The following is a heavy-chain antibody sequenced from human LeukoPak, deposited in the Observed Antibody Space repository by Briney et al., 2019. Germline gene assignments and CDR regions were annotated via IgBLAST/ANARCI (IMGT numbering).Heavy chain of an antibody. CDR2: IYCSGST. CDR3: AMSGDFWSGYPNYYYGMDV. J-gene: IGHJ6*02. D-gene: IGHD3-3*01. V-gene: IGHV4-61*01. CDR1: GGSVSSGSYY. Sequence: SETLSLTCTVSGGSVSSGSYYWSWIRQPPGKGLEWIGYIYCSGSTNYNPSLKSRVTISVDTSKNQFSLKLSSVTAADTAVYYCAMSGDFWSGYPNYYYGMDVWGQGTTVTVSS.